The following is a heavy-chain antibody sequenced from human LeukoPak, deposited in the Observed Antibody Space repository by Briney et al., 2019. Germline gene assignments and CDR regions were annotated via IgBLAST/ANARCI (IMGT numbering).Heavy chain of an antibody. V-gene: IGHV4-39*01. CDR3: ARLYCSGGTCPTD. J-gene: IGHJ4*02. CDR1: GGSISSSSYY. CDR2: ISYSGST. Sequence: PSETLSLTCTVSGGSISSSSYYWGWIRQPPGKGLEWIGTISYSGSTYYNPSLKSRVTISVDTSKKQFSLKLNSVTAADTAVYYCARLYCSGGTCPTDWGQGTLVTVSS. D-gene: IGHD2-15*01.